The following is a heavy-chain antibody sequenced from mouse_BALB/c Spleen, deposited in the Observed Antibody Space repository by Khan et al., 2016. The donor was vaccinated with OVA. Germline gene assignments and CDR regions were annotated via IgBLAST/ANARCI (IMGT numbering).Heavy chain of an antibody. CDR1: GYSIASYYT. D-gene: IGHD1-1*01. CDR2: ITYSGNT. V-gene: IGHV3-2*02. Sequence: EVQLQESGPGLVKPSQSLSLTCTVTGYSIASYYTWNCIRQFPGNKLEWMCFITYSGNTNYNQSLKSRISITPDKSNNPSYLQLNSVAAEYTATYCCARVYGGYFDYWGQGTTLTVSA. CDR3: ARVYGGYFDY. J-gene: IGHJ2*01.